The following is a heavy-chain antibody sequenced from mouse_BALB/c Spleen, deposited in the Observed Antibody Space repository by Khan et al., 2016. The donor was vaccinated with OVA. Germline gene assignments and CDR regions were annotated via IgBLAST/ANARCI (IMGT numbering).Heavy chain of an antibody. V-gene: IGHV3-2*02. Sequence: VQLQESGPGLVKPSQSLSLTCTVTGYSITSEYTWNWIRQFPGNKLEWMGFISYSGNTRYNPSLKSRISITRETSKNQFFLQLNSVTSEDTATYYCARKDYYDYDPFPYWGQGTLVTVSA. CDR2: ISYSGNT. D-gene: IGHD2-4*01. J-gene: IGHJ3*01. CDR3: ARKDYYDYDPFPY. CDR1: GYSITSEYT.